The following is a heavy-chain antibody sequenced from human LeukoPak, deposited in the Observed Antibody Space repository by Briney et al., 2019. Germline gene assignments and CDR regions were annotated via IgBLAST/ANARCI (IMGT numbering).Heavy chain of an antibody. Sequence: GGSLRLSCAASGFSFSNAWMSCVRQAPGKGLEWVGRIKRKGDDGTIDYAAPVKGRLTISRDDSRNTLYLQMNSPKSEDTAVYYCTAGTGRSDFDYWAQGTLVTVSS. CDR3: TAGTGRSDFDY. J-gene: IGHJ4*02. CDR1: GFSFSNAW. D-gene: IGHD2-8*02. V-gene: IGHV3-15*01. CDR2: IKRKGDDGTI.